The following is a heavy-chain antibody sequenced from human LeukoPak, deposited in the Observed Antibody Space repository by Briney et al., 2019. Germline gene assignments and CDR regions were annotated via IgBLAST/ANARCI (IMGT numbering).Heavy chain of an antibody. CDR1: GFTFSTYW. Sequence: GGSLRLSCAASGFTFSTYWMHWVRQAPWKGLVWVARVSPGGSRTTYADSVKGRFTISRDNDRNTLYLQMNSLRVEDTAVYYCARDLDWLLFDYWGQGTLATVSS. CDR2: VSPGGSRT. J-gene: IGHJ4*02. CDR3: ARDLDWLLFDY. D-gene: IGHD3-9*01. V-gene: IGHV3-74*03.